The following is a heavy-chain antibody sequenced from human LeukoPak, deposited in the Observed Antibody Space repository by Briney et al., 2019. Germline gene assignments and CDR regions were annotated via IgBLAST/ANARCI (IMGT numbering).Heavy chain of an antibody. CDR1: GFTFSGSW. CDR2: IKQDGSEK. Sequence: PGGSLRLSCAASGFTFSGSWMSWVRQAPGKGLEWVANIKQDGSEKYYVDSVKGRFTISRDNAKNSLYLQMNSLRAEDTAVYYCARWRYYDSSGYYYYFDYWGQGTLVTVSS. CDR3: ARWRYYDSSGYYYYFDY. D-gene: IGHD3-22*01. J-gene: IGHJ4*02. V-gene: IGHV3-7*01.